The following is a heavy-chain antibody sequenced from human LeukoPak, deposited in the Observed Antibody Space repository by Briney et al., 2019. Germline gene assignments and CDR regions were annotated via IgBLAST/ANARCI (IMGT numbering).Heavy chain of an antibody. Sequence: PSETLSLTCTVSGGSISSSSYYWGWIRQPPGKGLEWIGSIYYSGSTYYNPSLKSRVTISVDTSKNQFSLKLSSMTAADTAVYYCAGRGYSYGLTFDYWGQGTLVTVSS. V-gene: IGHV4-39*01. CDR3: AGRGYSYGLTFDY. CDR2: IYYSGST. CDR1: GGSISSSSYY. D-gene: IGHD5-18*01. J-gene: IGHJ4*02.